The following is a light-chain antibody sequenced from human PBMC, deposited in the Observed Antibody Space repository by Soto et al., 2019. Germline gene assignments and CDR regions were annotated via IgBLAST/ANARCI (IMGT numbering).Light chain of an antibody. Sequence: QSVLTQPASVSGSPGQSITISCTGTSSDVGAYKYVSWYQQHPGKVPKLIIYGVSNRPSGVSNRFSGSKSGNTAFLTISGLQPEDEADYYCSSSTGTTTLDVFGTGTKLTVL. CDR1: SSDVGAYKY. J-gene: IGLJ1*01. CDR3: SSSTGTTTLDV. CDR2: GVS. V-gene: IGLV2-14*03.